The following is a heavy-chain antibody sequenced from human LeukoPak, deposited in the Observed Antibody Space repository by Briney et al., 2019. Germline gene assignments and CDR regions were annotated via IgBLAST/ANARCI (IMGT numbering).Heavy chain of an antibody. Sequence: SETLSLTCTVSGGSISSGSYYWSWIRQPAGKGLEWIGRIYTSGSTNYNPSLKSRVTISVDTSKNRFSLKLSSVTAADTAVYYCARGGGVIIIRPFDYWGQGTRVTVSS. V-gene: IGHV4-61*02. CDR2: IYTSGST. D-gene: IGHD3-10*01. CDR3: ARGGGVIIIRPFDY. J-gene: IGHJ4*02. CDR1: GGSISSGSYY.